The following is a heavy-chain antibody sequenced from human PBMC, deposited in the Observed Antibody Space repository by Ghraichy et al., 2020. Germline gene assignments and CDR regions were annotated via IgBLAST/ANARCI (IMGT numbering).Heavy chain of an antibody. CDR2: IWYDGSKE. CDR1: GFTFNDYG. V-gene: IGHV3-33*06. D-gene: IGHD3-9*01. J-gene: IGHJ4*02. Sequence: GESLNISCVASGFTFNDYGMHWVRQAPGKGLEWVAVIWYDGSKEYFADSVKGRFTISRDNSKNMLYLQMNSLTAEDTAVYYCAKDLNYDTLTGHLEGPLDHWGQGTLVTVSS. CDR3: AKDLNYDTLTGHLEGPLDH.